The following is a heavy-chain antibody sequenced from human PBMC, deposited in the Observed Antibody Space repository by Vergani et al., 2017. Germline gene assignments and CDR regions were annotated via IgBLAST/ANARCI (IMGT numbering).Heavy chain of an antibody. J-gene: IGHJ5*02. CDR1: GDSVSSNSAA. V-gene: IGHV6-1*01. CDR3: ARHDAELLWFGELWRGGGGFDP. D-gene: IGHD3-10*01. CDR2: TYYRFKWYN. Sequence: QVQLQQSGPGLVKPSQTLSLTCAISGDSVSSNSAAWNWIRQSPSRGLEWLGRTYYRFKWYNDYAVSVKSRITINPDTSKNQFSLQLNSVTPEDTAVYYCARHDAELLWFGELWRGGGGFDPWGQGTLVTVSS.